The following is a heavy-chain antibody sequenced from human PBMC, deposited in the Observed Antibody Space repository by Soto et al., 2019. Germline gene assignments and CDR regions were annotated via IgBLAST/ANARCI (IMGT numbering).Heavy chain of an antibody. J-gene: IGHJ5*01. CDR1: GGSISSYY. CDR3: ARARNRQLWLNS. CDR2: IYTSGST. D-gene: IGHD5-18*01. Sequence: SETLSLTCTVSGGSISSYYWSWIRQPAGKGLEWIGRIYTSGSTNYNPSLKSRVTMSVDTSKNQFSLKLSSFTAADTAVSYCARARNRQLWLNSWGQGTPVTVSS. V-gene: IGHV4-4*07.